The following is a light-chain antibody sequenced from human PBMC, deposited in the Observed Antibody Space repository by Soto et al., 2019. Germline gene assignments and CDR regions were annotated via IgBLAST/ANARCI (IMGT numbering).Light chain of an antibody. CDR1: SSDVGGYNY. CDR3: GSYTTSNTRQIV. CDR2: DVS. J-gene: IGLJ1*01. Sequence: QSALTQPASVSGSPGQPITISCTGTSSDVGGYNYVSWYQHHPGKAPKLMIFDVSNRPSGVSNRFSGSKSGNTASLTISGLQPGDEADYYCGSYTTSNTRQIVFGTGTKVTVL. V-gene: IGLV2-14*03.